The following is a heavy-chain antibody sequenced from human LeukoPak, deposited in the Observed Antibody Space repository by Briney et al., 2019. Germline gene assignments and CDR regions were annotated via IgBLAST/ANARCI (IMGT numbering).Heavy chain of an antibody. CDR2: IYYSGST. V-gene: IGHV4-59*08. Sequence: PSETLSLTCTVSGGSISSYYWSWIRQPPGKGLEWIGYIYYSGSTNYSPSLNSRVNISLDTAKNQFSLRLSSVTAADTAVYYCARQTAKNVNTARFDYWGQGTLVAVSS. CDR3: ARQTAKNVNTARFDY. CDR1: GGSISSYY. J-gene: IGHJ4*02. D-gene: IGHD5-18*01.